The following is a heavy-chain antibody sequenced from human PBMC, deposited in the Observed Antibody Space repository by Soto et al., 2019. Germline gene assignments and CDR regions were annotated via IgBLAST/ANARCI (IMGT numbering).Heavy chain of an antibody. D-gene: IGHD6-13*01. Sequence: TLSLTCAVYGGSFSGYYWSWIRQPPGKGLEWIGEINHSRSTNYNPSLKSRVTISVDTSKNQFSLKLSSVTAADTAVYYCTRALGNSSSWYYFDYWGQGTLVTVSS. CDR2: INHSRST. CDR3: TRALGNSSSWYYFDY. CDR1: GGSFSGYY. J-gene: IGHJ4*02. V-gene: IGHV4-34*01.